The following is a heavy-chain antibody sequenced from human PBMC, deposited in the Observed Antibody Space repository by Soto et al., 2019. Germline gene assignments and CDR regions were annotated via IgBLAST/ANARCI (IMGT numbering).Heavy chain of an antibody. Sequence: PSETLSLTCTVSGGSISNYFWTWIRQPPGRGLEWIGYIHYSGSTSYNPSLKSRLTISVDPSKNQFSLKMNSVTAADTAVYYCGGVQGDYPPFSYWGQGSLVPVSS. CDR1: GGSISNYF. D-gene: IGHD2-21*01. CDR2: IHYSGST. V-gene: IGHV4-59*12. J-gene: IGHJ4*02. CDR3: GGVQGDYPPFSY.